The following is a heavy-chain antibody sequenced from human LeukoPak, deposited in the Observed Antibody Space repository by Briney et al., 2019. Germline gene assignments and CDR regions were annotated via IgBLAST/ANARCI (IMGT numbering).Heavy chain of an antibody. CDR3: ARHLNTYGYSFDY. CDR1: GGSISGYH. D-gene: IGHD5-18*01. Sequence: KPSETLSLTCTVSGGSISGYHWSWIRQPPGKGLEWIGFIYYSGNTNYNPSLESRVTISVDTSKNQFSLKLSSVTAPDTAVYYCARHLNTYGYSFDYWGQGTLVTVSS. V-gene: IGHV4-59*08. CDR2: IYYSGNT. J-gene: IGHJ4*02.